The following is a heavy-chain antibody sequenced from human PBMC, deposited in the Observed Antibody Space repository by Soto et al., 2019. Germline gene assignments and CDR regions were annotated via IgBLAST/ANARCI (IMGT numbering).Heavy chain of an antibody. D-gene: IGHD3-3*01. J-gene: IGHJ4*02. V-gene: IGHV4-61*01. CDR2: IYDSGNT. CDR1: GDYVSSGSYY. CDR3: ARGKLYYDFWSALNY. Sequence: SETLSLTCTGSGDYVSSGSYYWSWIRQSPAKGLEWIGYIYDSGNTNYNPSLESRVTISVDTSKNQFSLKLSSVTAADTAVYYCARGKLYYDFWSALNYWGQGTLVTVSS.